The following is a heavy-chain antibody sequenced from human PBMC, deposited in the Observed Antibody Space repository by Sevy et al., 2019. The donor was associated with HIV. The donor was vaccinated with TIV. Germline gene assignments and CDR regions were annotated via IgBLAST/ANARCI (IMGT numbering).Heavy chain of an antibody. V-gene: IGHV5-51*01. J-gene: IGHJ6*02. CDR1: GYSFTTYW. CDR3: ARPMTTVKNDYYYYGTDV. CDR2: IYPGDSDI. Sequence: GESLKISCRGSGYSFTTYWIGWVRQMPGKGLEWMGIIYPGDSDIRYSPSFQGQVTISADKSFSTAYLQWSSLKASDTAMYYCARPMTTVKNDYYYYGTDVWGQGTTVTVSS. D-gene: IGHD4-17*01.